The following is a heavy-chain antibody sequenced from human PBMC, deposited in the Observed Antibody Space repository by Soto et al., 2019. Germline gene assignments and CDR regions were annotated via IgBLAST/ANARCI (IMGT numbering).Heavy chain of an antibody. CDR1: GYSISSGYY. CDR3: GRALYCSGGSCSPSRGTDV. D-gene: IGHD2-15*01. V-gene: IGHV4-38-2*01. J-gene: IGHJ6*02. Sequence: SETLSLTCAVSGYSISSGYYWGWIRQPPGKGLEWIGTVYHSGSTYYNPSLKSRVTISVDTSKNQFSLKLNSVTAADTAVYYCGRALYCSGGSCSPSRGTDVRGPGTTVTVFS. CDR2: VYHSGST.